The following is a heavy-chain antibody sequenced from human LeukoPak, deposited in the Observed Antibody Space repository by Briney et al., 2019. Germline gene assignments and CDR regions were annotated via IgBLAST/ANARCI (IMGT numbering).Heavy chain of an antibody. D-gene: IGHD2-2*01. Sequence: GGSLRLSCAASGFSFSDYGMHWVRQAPGKGLDWVAFIRYDGTEKYYADSVKGRFTISRDNSKNTLYLQMNSLRAEDTAVYYCAKVPYGYCSSTSCYAYFDYWGQGTLVTVSS. CDR3: AKVPYGYCSSTSCYAYFDY. V-gene: IGHV3-30*02. CDR2: IRYDGTEK. CDR1: GFSFSDYG. J-gene: IGHJ4*02.